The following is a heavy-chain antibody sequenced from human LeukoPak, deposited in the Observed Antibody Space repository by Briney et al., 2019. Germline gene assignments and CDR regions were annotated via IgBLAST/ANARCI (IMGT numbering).Heavy chain of an antibody. J-gene: IGHJ4*02. CDR3: AKDLTGYSSGWADY. V-gene: IGHV3-30*18. Sequence: GPLRLSCAASGFTFSSYGMHWVRQAPGKGLEWVAVISYDGSNKYYADSVKGRFTISRDNSKNTLYLQMNSLRAEDTAVYYCAKDLTGYSSGWADYWGQGTLVTVSS. CDR1: GFTFSSYG. CDR2: ISYDGSNK. D-gene: IGHD6-19*01.